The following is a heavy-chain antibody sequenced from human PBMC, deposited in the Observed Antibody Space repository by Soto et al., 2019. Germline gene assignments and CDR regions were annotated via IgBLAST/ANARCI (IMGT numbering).Heavy chain of an antibody. J-gene: IGHJ4*02. CDR2: INPNSGGT. D-gene: IGHD3-16*02. Sequence: ASVKLPCEASGYTFTGYYMHWVRQAPGQGLEWMGWINPNSGGTNYAQKFQGRVTMTRDTSISTAYMELSRLRSDDTAVYYCARDVITFGGVIVTRLNYWGQGTLVTVSS. CDR1: GYTFTGYY. CDR3: ARDVITFGGVIVTRLNY. V-gene: IGHV1-2*02.